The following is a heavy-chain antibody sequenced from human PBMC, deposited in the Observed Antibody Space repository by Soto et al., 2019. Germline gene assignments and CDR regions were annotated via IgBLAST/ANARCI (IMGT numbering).Heavy chain of an antibody. D-gene: IGHD1-26*01. CDR2: IYYNGNT. V-gene: IGHV4-30-4*08. CDR1: GGSISSGGYY. J-gene: IGHJ3*02. Sequence: PSATLSLTCTVSGGSISSGGYYWSWIRQHPGKGLECIGYIYYNGNTYYNTSLKSRVTISLDTSKNHFSLNLRSVTAADTAVYYCARGVVGTTLHDAFDIWGQGTMVTVSS. CDR3: ARGVVGTTLHDAFDI.